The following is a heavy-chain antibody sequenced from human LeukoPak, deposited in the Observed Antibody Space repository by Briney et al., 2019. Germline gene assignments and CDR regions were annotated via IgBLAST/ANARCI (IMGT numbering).Heavy chain of an antibody. CDR2: IYYSGST. Sequence: PSETLSLTCTVSGGSISSYYWSWIRQPPGKGLEWIGYIYYSGSTNYNPSLKSRVTISVGTSKNQFSLKLSSVTAADTAVYYCASSSYYYGSGSTYYYYGMDVWGKGTTVTVSS. CDR1: GGSISSYY. CDR3: ASSSYYYGSGSTYYYYGMDV. J-gene: IGHJ6*04. V-gene: IGHV4-59*01. D-gene: IGHD3-10*01.